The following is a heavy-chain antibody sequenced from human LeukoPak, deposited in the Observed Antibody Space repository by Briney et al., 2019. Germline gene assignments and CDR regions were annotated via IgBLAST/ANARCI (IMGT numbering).Heavy chain of an antibody. D-gene: IGHD3-16*01. J-gene: IGHJ4*02. CDR2: IIPIFGTA. CDR1: GGTFSSYA. CDR3: ARGPYDGTFYFDS. V-gene: IGHV1-69*06. Sequence: SVKVSCKASGGTFSSYAISWVRQAPGQGLEWMGGIIPIFGTANYAQKFQGRVTITADTSTSTAYMELSSLTSEDTAVYFCARGPYDGTFYFDSWSQGTLVIVSS.